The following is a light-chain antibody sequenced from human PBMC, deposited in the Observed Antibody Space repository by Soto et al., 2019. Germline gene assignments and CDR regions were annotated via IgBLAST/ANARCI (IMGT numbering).Light chain of an antibody. CDR2: KAS. CDR3: HHYNSYSEA. V-gene: IGKV1-5*03. Sequence: DIQMTQSPSTLSGSVGDRVTITCRASQTISSWLAWYQQKPGKAPKLLIYKASTLKSGVPSRFSGSGSGTEFTLTISSLQRDDFATYYCHHYNSYSEAFGQGTKVDIK. CDR1: QTISSW. J-gene: IGKJ1*01.